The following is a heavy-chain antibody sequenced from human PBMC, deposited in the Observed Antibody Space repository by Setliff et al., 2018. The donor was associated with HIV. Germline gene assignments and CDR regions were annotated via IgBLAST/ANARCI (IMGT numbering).Heavy chain of an antibody. CDR3: ARGSPAYCTRIICRQPLGY. CDR1: AYTFTDYY. Sequence: ASVKVSCKASAYTFTDYYIHWVRQAPGQGLEWMGWFNPNNGGANYARKFQGRVTMTRDTSISTAYMELSRLKSDDTAVYYCARGSPAYCTRIICRQPLGYWGQGTRVTAPQ. J-gene: IGHJ4*02. CDR2: FNPNNGGA. D-gene: IGHD2-8*01. V-gene: IGHV1-2*02.